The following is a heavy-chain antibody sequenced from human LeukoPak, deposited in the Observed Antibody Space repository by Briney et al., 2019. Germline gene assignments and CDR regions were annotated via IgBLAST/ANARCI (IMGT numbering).Heavy chain of an antibody. V-gene: IGHV3-33*06. CDR1: GYTFSRHG. J-gene: IGHJ4*02. Sequence: GGSLRLSCAASGYTFSRHGMHWVRQAPGKGLEWVAVIWHVGSNQYYGDSVKGRFTISRDNSKNTLYLQMNSLRVEDTAVYYCAKDWEGYTNDLDYWGQGTLVTVSS. CDR2: IWHVGSNQ. CDR3: AKDWEGYTNDLDY. D-gene: IGHD2-8*01.